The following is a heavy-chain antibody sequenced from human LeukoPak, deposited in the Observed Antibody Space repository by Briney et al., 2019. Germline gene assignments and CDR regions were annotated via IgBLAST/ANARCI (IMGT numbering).Heavy chain of an antibody. CDR3: AKDSSKIRTFIVPTKGYFDY. CDR1: GYTFTSYD. CDR2: ISAYNGDT. J-gene: IGHJ4*02. Sequence: ASVKVSCKASGYTFTSYDINWVRQAPGQGLEWMGWISAYNGDTNYAQKLQGRVTMTTDTSTSTAYMELRSLRSDDTAVYYCAKDSSKIRTFIVPTKGYFDYWGQGTLVTVSS. V-gene: IGHV1-18*01. D-gene: IGHD5-12*01.